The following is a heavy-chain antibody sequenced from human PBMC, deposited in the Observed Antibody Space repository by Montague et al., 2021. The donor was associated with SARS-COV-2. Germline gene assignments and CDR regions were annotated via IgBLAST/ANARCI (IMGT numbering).Heavy chain of an antibody. CDR3: ARHWWELLSSDYNYYYGMDV. V-gene: IGHV4-39*01. CDR1: GGSISSETSY. CDR2: MSYSGGA. D-gene: IGHD2-15*01. J-gene: IGHJ6*02. Sequence: SETLSLTCTVSGGSISSETSYWGWLRQPPGKGLGWIGAMSYSGGAYYNPSLKSRVTISVDTTTNQFSLNLTSVTAADTSVYYCARHWWELLSSDYNYYYGMDVWGQGTMVTVSS.